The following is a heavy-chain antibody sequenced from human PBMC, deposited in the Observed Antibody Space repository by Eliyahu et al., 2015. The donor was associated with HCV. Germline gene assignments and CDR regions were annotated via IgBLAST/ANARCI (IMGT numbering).Heavy chain of an antibody. V-gene: IGHV3-23*01. D-gene: IGHD6-19*01. CDR1: GFTFSSYA. J-gene: IGHJ4*02. CDR2: VCVCFGTT. CDR3: AKSARVAVAGPSHYVAH. Sequence: EVQLLESGGGLVQPGGSLRLSCAASGFTFSSYAMTWVRQAPGKGLEWGSVVCVCFGTTIYVDSVKGRFTVSRDNSKNTMYLQMNSLRAEDTAVYYCAKSARVAVAGPSHYVAHWGQGTLVTVSS.